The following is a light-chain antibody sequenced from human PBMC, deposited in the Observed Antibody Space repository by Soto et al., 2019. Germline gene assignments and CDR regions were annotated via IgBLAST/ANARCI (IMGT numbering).Light chain of an antibody. Sequence: EIVMTQSPDTLSVSSGDRATLSCRASRSVGSNLAWYQQRPGQAPRLLIYGTSIRATGIPGRFSGSGSGTEFTLTISSLQSEDFAVYYCQQRSNWPPITFGQGTRLEIK. CDR2: GTS. V-gene: IGKV3-15*01. J-gene: IGKJ5*01. CDR1: RSVGSN. CDR3: QQRSNWPPIT.